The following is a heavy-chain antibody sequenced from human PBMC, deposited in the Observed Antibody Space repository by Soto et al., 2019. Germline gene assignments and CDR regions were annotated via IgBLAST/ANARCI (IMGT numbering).Heavy chain of an antibody. CDR2: IHPSGTST. CDR1: GYTFTNYY. J-gene: IGHJ6*02. Sequence: QVQLVQSGAEVKRPGASVKVSCKSSGYTFTNYYMHWVRQAPGQGLEWMGIIHPSGTSTTYAQKFQGRVTMTRDTSTSTLYMELSSLSPEDTAVYYCARVGDPLQVNFYYGMDVWGQGTTVTVSS. D-gene: IGHD4-4*01. CDR3: ARVGDPLQVNFYYGMDV. V-gene: IGHV1-46*01.